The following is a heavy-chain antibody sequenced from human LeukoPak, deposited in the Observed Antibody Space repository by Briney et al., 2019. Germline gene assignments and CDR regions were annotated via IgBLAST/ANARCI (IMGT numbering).Heavy chain of an antibody. V-gene: IGHV3-21*01. CDR2: ISSSSYI. CDR3: ARGRTWIQLTSIQG. D-gene: IGHD5-18*01. Sequence: GGSLRLSCAASGFTFSSYSMNWVRQAPGKGLEWVSSISSSSYIYYADSVKGRFTISRDNAKNSLYLQMNSLRAEDTAVYYCARGRTWIQLTSIQGGGQGTLVTVSS. J-gene: IGHJ4*02. CDR1: GFTFSSYS.